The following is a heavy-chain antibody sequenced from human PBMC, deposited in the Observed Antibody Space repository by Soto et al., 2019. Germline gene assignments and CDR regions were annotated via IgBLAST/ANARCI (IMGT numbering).Heavy chain of an antibody. Sequence: QLQLQESGPGLVKPSETLSLTCTVSGGSISSSSYYWGWIRQPQGKGLEWIGSIYDSGSTYSNPSLKSRVTISVDKSKNQFSLKLSSVTAADTAVYYCARHHLMYDILTGYFGWAFDYWGQGTLVTVSS. J-gene: IGHJ4*02. CDR1: GGSISSSSYY. V-gene: IGHV4-39*01. D-gene: IGHD3-9*01. CDR3: ARHHLMYDILTGYFGWAFDY. CDR2: IYDSGST.